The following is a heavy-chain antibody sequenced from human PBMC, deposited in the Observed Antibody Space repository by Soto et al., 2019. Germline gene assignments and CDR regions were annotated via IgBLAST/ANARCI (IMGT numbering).Heavy chain of an antibody. Sequence: KESGPTLVKPTQTLTLTCTFSGFSLSTSGVGVGWIRQPPGKALEWLALIYWDDDKRYSPSLKSRLTITKDTSKNQVVLTMTNKDPVDTATYYCAHRREYCSGGSCYGFDYWGQGTLVTVSS. J-gene: IGHJ4*02. CDR3: AHRREYCSGGSCYGFDY. CDR2: IYWDDDK. V-gene: IGHV2-5*02. D-gene: IGHD2-15*01. CDR1: GFSLSTSGVG.